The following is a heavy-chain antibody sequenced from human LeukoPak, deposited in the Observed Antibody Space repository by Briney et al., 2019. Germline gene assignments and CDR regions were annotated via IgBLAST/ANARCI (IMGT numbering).Heavy chain of an antibody. J-gene: IGHJ4*02. V-gene: IGHV5-51*01. CDR3: ARLASSSSRSVDY. Sequence: GESLKISCKGSGYSFTSCWIGWVRQMPGKGLEWMGIIWPGDSDTRYSPSFQGQVTISADKSISTAYLQWSSLRASDSAMFYCARLASSSSRSVDYWGQGTLVTVSS. CDR2: IWPGDSDT. CDR1: GYSFTSCW. D-gene: IGHD6-6*01.